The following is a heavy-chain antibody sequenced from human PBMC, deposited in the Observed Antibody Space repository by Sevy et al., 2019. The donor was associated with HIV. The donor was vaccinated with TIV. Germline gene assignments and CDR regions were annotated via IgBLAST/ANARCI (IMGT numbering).Heavy chain of an antibody. Sequence: ASVKVSCKASGYTFTNYEINWVRQATGQGLEWMGWMNPNSGKTGYAPQFHDRVTMTRNTSLNIAYMELSSLRSDDTAVYYCARDEQRPYYYGSGNMGHWGQGTLVTVSS. V-gene: IGHV1-8*01. D-gene: IGHD3-10*01. CDR1: GYTFTNYE. J-gene: IGHJ4*02. CDR3: ARDEQRPYYYGSGNMGH. CDR2: MNPNSGKT.